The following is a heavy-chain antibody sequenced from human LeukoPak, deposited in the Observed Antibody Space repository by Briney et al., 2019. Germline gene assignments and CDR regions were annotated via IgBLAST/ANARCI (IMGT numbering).Heavy chain of an antibody. CDR3: ATRYYDILTGNFDFDY. J-gene: IGHJ4*02. CDR1: GGSFSGYY. Sequence: SETLSLTCAVYGGSFSGYYWSWIRQPPGKGLEWIGEINHSGSINYNPSLKSRVTISLDTSKNQFSLKLSSVTAADTAVYYCATRYYDILTGNFDFDYWGQGTLVTVSS. D-gene: IGHD3-9*01. CDR2: INHSGSI. V-gene: IGHV4-34*01.